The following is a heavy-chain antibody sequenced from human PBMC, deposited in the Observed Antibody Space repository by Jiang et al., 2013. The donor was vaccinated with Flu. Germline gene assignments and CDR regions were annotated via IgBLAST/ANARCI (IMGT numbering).Heavy chain of an antibody. J-gene: IGHJ6*02. Sequence: PGRSLRLSCAASGFTFDDYAMHWVRQAPGKGLEWVSGISWNSGSIGYADSVKGRFTISRDNAKNSLYLQMNSLRAEDTALYYCAKALNLLMVRGVIITPPFFYYGMDVWGQGTTVTVSS. CDR3: AKALNLLMVRGVIITPPFFYYGMDV. CDR2: ISWNSGSI. CDR1: GFTFDDYA. V-gene: IGHV3-9*01. D-gene: IGHD3-10*01.